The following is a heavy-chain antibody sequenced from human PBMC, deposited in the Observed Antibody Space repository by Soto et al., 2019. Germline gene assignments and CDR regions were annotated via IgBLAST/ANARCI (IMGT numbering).Heavy chain of an antibody. Sequence: EVQLVESGGGLVQPGGSLRLSCAASGFTFSDHYMDWVRQAPGKGLEWVGRVRKKANGYTTEYAASVKGRFTISRDDAKNSLYVQVSSLKAEDTAVYYCVRVDERYYFDYWGQGILVTVSS. CDR3: VRVDERYYFDY. D-gene: IGHD6-6*01. V-gene: IGHV3-72*01. CDR1: GFTFSDHY. CDR2: VRKKANGYTT. J-gene: IGHJ4*02.